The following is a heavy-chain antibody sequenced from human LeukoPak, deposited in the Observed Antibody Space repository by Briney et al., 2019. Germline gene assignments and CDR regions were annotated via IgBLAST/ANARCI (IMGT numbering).Heavy chain of an antibody. J-gene: IGHJ4*02. V-gene: IGHV3-48*03. CDR2: ISSSGGTR. CDR1: GFTFSSYE. CDR3: ARDVIQPWLLFDY. D-gene: IGHD5-18*01. Sequence: GGSLRLSCAPSGFTFSSYEMNWVRQAPGKGLEWVSYISSSGGTRYYADSVKGRFTISRDNAKNSLYLQMNSLRAEDTAVYYCARDVIQPWLLFDYWGQGTLVTVSS.